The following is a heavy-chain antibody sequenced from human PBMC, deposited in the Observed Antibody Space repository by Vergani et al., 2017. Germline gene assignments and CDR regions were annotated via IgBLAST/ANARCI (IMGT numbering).Heavy chain of an antibody. V-gene: IGHV3-66*01. CDR2: IYSGGST. CDR1: GFTVSSNY. Sequence: EVQLVESGGGLVQPGGSLRLSCAASGFTVSSNYMSWVRQAPGKGLEWVSVIYSGGSTSYADSVKGRFTISRDNSKNTLYLQMNSLRAEDTAVYYCAATAYYYDSSGYLVLDYWGQGTLVTVSS. D-gene: IGHD3-22*01. CDR3: AATAYYYDSSGYLVLDY. J-gene: IGHJ4*02.